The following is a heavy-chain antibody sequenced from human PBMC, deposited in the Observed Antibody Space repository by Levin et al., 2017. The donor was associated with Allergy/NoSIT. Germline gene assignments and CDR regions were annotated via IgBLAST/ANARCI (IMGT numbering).Heavy chain of an antibody. CDR2: MYSGCTT. CDR1: GFTVSSNY. D-gene: IGHD2-2*01. J-gene: IGHJ6*03. CDR3: ATSVVPAAKNYDDYMDV. Sequence: GGSLRLSCAASGFTVSSNYMSWVRQAPGKGLEWVSVMYSGCTTYYADSVKGRFTISRDNSKNTLYLQMNSLRAEDTAVYYCATSVVPAAKNYDDYMDVWGKGTTVTVSS. V-gene: IGHV3-66*02.